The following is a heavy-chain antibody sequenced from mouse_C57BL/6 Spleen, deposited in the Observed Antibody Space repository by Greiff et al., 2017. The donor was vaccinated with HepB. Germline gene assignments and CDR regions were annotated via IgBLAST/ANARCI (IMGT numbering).Heavy chain of an antibody. Sequence: EVQVVESGPGLVKPSQSLSLTCSVTGYSITSGYYWNWIRQLPGNKLEWMGYISYDGSNNYNPSLKNRIPITRDTSKNQFFLKLNSVTTEDTATYYCARGPYDYSAWFAYWGQGTLVTVSA. J-gene: IGHJ3*01. CDR2: ISYDGSN. CDR1: GYSITSGYY. D-gene: IGHD2-4*01. V-gene: IGHV3-6*01. CDR3: ARGPYDYSAWFAY.